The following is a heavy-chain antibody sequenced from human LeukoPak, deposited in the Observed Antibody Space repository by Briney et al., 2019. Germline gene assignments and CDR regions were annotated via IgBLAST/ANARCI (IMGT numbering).Heavy chain of an antibody. Sequence: GASVKVSCKASGYTFTSYDINWVRQATGQGLEWMGWMNPNSGNTGYAQKFQGRVTMTRNTSISTAYMELSSLRSEDTAVYYCARDRHYCSSTSCYTKFNWFDPWGQGTLVTVSS. CDR1: GYTFTSYD. CDR2: MNPNSGNT. J-gene: IGHJ5*02. CDR3: ARDRHYCSSTSCYTKFNWFDP. V-gene: IGHV1-8*01. D-gene: IGHD2-2*02.